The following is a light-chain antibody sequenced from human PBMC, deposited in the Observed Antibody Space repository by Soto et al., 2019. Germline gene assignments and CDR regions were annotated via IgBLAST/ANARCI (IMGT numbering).Light chain of an antibody. CDR3: QQYGSSPWT. CDR2: GAS. V-gene: IGKV3-20*01. J-gene: IGKJ1*01. Sequence: EIVLMQSPGTLSLSPGERATLSCRASQSVSSSYLAWYQQKPGQAPRLLIYGASSRATGIPDRFSGSGSGTDFTLTISGLEPEDFAVYYCQQYGSSPWTFGQGTKVDI. CDR1: QSVSSSY.